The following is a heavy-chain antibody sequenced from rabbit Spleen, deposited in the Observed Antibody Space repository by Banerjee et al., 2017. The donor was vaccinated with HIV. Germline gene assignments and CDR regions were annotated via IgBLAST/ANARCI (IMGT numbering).Heavy chain of an antibody. CDR3: ARDGDDAGYDFNL. Sequence: QSLEESGGDLVKPGASLTLTCTASGLSFSSRYWISWVRRAPGKGLEWIADIYIGSGTTYYASWARGRFTISKSSSTTVTLQMTSLTAADTATYFCARDGDDAGYDFNLWGQGTLVTVS. D-gene: IGHD3-1*01. V-gene: IGHV1S40*01. CDR2: IYIGSGTT. CDR1: GLSFSSRYW. J-gene: IGHJ4*01.